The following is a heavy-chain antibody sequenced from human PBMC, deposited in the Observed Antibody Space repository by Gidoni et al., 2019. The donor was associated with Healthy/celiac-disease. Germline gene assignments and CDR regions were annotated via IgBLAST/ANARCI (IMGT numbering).Heavy chain of an antibody. CDR1: GYTFTSYA. Sequence: PGASVKVSCKASGYTFTSYAMHWVRQAPGQRLEWMGWSNSGNGNTKYSQEFQGRVTITRDTSASTAYMELSSLRSEDMAVYYCARDMGYDSIWGMDVWGQGTTVTVSS. CDR2: SNSGNGNT. CDR3: ARDMGYDSIWGMDV. V-gene: IGHV1-3*02. J-gene: IGHJ6*02. D-gene: IGHD3-22*01.